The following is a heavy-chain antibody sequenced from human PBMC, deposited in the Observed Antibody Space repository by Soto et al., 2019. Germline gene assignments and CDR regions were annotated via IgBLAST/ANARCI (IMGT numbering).Heavy chain of an antibody. CDR2: IYYSGST. CDR1: GGSISSSSYY. D-gene: IGHD3-10*01. J-gene: IGHJ4*02. CDR3: ARHVFGGSGSFSVY. Sequence: QLQLQESGPGLVKPSETLSLTCTVSGGSISSSSYYWGWIRQPPGKGLEWIGSIYYSGSTYYNPSLKSRVTISVDTSKNQFSLKLSSVTAADTAVYYCARHVFGGSGSFSVYWGQGTLVTVSS. V-gene: IGHV4-39*01.